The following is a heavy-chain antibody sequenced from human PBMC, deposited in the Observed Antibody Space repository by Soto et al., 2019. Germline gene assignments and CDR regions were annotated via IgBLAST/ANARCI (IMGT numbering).Heavy chain of an antibody. J-gene: IGHJ4*02. CDR2: ISYDGSNK. D-gene: IGHD6-19*01. Sequence: QVQLVESGGGVVQPGRSLRLSCAASGFTFSSYGMHWVRQAPGKGLEWVAVISYDGSNKYYADSVKGRFTISRDNSKNTLYLQMNSLRAEDTAVYYWAKTSLHSSGWYFDYWGQGTLVTVSS. CDR1: GFTFSSYG. V-gene: IGHV3-30*18. CDR3: AKTSLHSSGWYFDY.